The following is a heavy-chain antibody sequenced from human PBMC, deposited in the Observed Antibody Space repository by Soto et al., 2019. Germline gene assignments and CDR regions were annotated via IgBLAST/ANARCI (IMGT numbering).Heavy chain of an antibody. CDR3: ARGRYGDY. CDR2: ISAHNGNT. V-gene: IGHV1-18*01. J-gene: IGHJ4*02. D-gene: IGHD1-1*01. CDR1: GYTFTSYG. Sequence: QVPLVQSGAEVKKPGASVKVSCKASGYTFTSYGITWVRQAPGQGLEWMGWISAHNGNTDYAQKLQGRVIVTRDTSTSTAYMEPRSLRSDDTAVYYCARGRYGDYWGQGALVTVSS.